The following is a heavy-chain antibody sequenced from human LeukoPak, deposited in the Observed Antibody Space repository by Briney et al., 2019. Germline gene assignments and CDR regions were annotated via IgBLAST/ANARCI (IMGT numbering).Heavy chain of an antibody. CDR1: GYIFTNYW. CDR3: ARRQYSGYDFDF. J-gene: IGHJ4*02. CDR2: IYPRDSDT. V-gene: IGHV5-51*01. Sequence: PGGSLRLSCKGSGYIFTNYWIGWERQMPGKGLEWMGIIYPRDSDTRYSPSFQGQVTVSADKSISTAYLQWSSLEASDTAMYYCARRQYSGYDFDFWGQGTLVTVSS. D-gene: IGHD5-12*01.